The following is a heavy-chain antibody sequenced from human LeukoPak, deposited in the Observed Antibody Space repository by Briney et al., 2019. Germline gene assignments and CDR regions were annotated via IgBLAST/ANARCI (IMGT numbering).Heavy chain of an antibody. CDR2: IFYSGNT. J-gene: IGHJ6*03. D-gene: IGHD6-6*01. Sequence: SETLSLTCTVSGGSISGSTYYWGWVRQPPGKDLEWIGKIFYSGNTYYSPSLQSRVTMSADTSKNQFSLKLSSVTAADTAVYYCARGYGQLVRPVYCYYYYMDVWGKGTTVTVSS. CDR3: ARGYGQLVRPVYCYYYYMDV. V-gene: IGHV4-39*01. CDR1: GGSISGSTYY.